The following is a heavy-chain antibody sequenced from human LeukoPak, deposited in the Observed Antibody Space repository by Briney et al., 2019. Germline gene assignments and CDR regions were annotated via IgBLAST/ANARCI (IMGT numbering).Heavy chain of an antibody. J-gene: IGHJ4*02. CDR3: ARRPAARWIQLDLGPLNYFDY. V-gene: IGHV1-24*01. D-gene: IGHD5-18*01. CDR1: GYTLTELS. Sequence: ASVKVSCKVSGYTLTELSMHWVRQAPGKGLEWMGGFDPEDGETIYAQKFQGRVTMTEDTSTDTAYMELSSLRSEDTAVYYCARRPAARWIQLDLGPLNYFDYWGQGTLVTVSS. CDR2: FDPEDGET.